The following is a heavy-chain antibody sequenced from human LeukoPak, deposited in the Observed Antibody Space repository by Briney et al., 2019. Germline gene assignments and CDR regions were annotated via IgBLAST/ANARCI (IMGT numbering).Heavy chain of an antibody. V-gene: IGHV5-51*01. D-gene: IGHD6-13*01. CDR1: GYSFTSYW. J-gene: IGHJ5*02. Sequence: GESLKISCKGSGYSFTSYWIGWVRQMPGKGLEWMGIFYPGDSDTRYSPSFQGQVTISADKSISTAYLQWSSLKASDTAMYYCARRSSSWYGSDWFDPWGQGTLVTVSS. CDR2: FYPGDSDT. CDR3: ARRSSSWYGSDWFDP.